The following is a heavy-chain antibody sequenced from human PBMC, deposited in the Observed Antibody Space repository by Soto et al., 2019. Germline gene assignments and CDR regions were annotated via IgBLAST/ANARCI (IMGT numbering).Heavy chain of an antibody. CDR2: IIPIFGTA. CDR1: GGTFSSYA. CDR3: ARVGNYDFWSGYYRSPHYYYYGMDV. Sequence: ASVKVSCKASGGTFSSYAISWVRQAPGQGLEWMGGIIPIFGTANYAQKFQGRVTITADESTSTAYMELSSLRSEDTAVYYCARVGNYDFWSGYYRSPHYYYYGMDVWGQGTTVTVSS. V-gene: IGHV1-69*13. J-gene: IGHJ6*02. D-gene: IGHD3-3*01.